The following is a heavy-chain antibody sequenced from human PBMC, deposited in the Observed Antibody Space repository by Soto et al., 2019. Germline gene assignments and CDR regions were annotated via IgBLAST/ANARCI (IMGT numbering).Heavy chain of an antibody. Sequence: GGSLRLSSAVSGVNFSRYSMNWVRQAPGKGLEWVSSIGTSGSYIYDTDSVKGRFTISRDNTKDSLYLQMNSLRAEDTAIYYCARGSAFIGLDYWGQGTPVTVSS. J-gene: IGHJ4*02. V-gene: IGHV3-21*01. CDR3: ARGSAFIGLDY. CDR2: IGTSGSYI. D-gene: IGHD1-26*01. CDR1: GVNFSRYS.